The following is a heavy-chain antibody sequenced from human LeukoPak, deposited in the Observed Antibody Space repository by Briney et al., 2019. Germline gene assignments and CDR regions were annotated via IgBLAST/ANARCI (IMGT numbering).Heavy chain of an antibody. J-gene: IGHJ5*02. Sequence: ASVKVSCKASGYTFTSYGISWVRHAPGQGLEWMGVISAYNGNTNYAQKLQGRVTMTTDTSTSTAYMELRSLRSDDTAVYYCARDLWYCSSTSCGNWFDPWGQGTLVTVSS. V-gene: IGHV1-18*01. CDR3: ARDLWYCSSTSCGNWFDP. CDR1: GYTFTSYG. CDR2: ISAYNGNT. D-gene: IGHD2-2*01.